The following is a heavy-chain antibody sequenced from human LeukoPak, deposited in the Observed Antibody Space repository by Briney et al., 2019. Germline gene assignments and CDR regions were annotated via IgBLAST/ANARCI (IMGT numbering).Heavy chain of an antibody. J-gene: IGHJ4*02. CDR1: GGSVSSSH. Sequence: KSSETLSLNCTVSGGSVSSSHWNWIRQPPGKGLEWIGNVDYSGSSKYNPSLRSRVTMSLDTSNNQFSLKLRSVTASDTALSYCTRGYYEPFDCWRQVTLVTVSS. D-gene: IGHD3-22*01. CDR2: VDYSGSS. CDR3: TRGYYEPFDC. V-gene: IGHV4-59*02.